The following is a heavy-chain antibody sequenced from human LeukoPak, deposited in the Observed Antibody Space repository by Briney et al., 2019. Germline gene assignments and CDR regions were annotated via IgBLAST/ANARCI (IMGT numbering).Heavy chain of an antibody. CDR1: GYTFTDYY. Sequence: ASVKVSCKASGYTFTDYYLHWVRQASGQGLEWMGWIHPNSGATTYAQKFQGRVSMTRDTSINTVFMELSRLTFDDTAVYYCSREDFRGQGTLVTVSS. J-gene: IGHJ4*02. CDR2: IHPNSGAT. V-gene: IGHV1-2*02. CDR3: SREDF.